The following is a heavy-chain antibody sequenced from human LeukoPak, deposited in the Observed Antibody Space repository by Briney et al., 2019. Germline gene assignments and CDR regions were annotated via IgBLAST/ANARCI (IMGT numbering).Heavy chain of an antibody. CDR2: INPSGGST. CDR1: GYTFTGYY. V-gene: IGHV1-46*01. CDR3: ARGSLGYCSSTSCYFFDY. D-gene: IGHD2-2*01. Sequence: GASVKVSCKASGYTFTGYYMHWVRQAPGQGLEWMGIINPSGGSTSYAQKFQGRVTMTRDTSTSTVYMELSSLRSEDTAVYYCARGSLGYCSSTSCYFFDYWGQGTLVTVSS. J-gene: IGHJ4*02.